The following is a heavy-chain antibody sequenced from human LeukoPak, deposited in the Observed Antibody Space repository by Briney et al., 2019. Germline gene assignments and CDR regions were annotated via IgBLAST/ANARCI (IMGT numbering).Heavy chain of an antibody. Sequence: ASVKVSCKASGYTFTGYYMHWVRQAPGQGLEWMGWINHNSGGTNYAQKFQGRVTMTRDTSISTAYMELSRLRSDDTAVYYCASRDGRSSSFRFDPWGQGTLVTVSS. D-gene: IGHD3-3*01. J-gene: IGHJ5*02. V-gene: IGHV1-2*02. CDR3: ASRDGRSSSFRFDP. CDR2: INHNSGGT. CDR1: GYTFTGYY.